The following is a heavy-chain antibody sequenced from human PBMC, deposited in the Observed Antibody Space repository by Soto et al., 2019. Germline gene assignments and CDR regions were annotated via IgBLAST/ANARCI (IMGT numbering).Heavy chain of an antibody. Sequence: EVQLVESGGGLVKPAGSLRLSCAASGITFSDAWLTWVRQAPWKGLEWVGRIKSKPDGGTADYVAPVKGRFTISRDDSKNTVDLQMNSLKMEDTAMYYCTTDDGDAVWGHGTLVTVSS. CDR1: GITFSDAW. CDR2: IKSKPDGGTA. J-gene: IGHJ4*01. D-gene: IGHD2-21*01. CDR3: TTDDGDAV. V-gene: IGHV3-15*01.